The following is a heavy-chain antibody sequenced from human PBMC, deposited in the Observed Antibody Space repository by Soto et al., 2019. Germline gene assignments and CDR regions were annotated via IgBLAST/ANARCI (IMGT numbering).Heavy chain of an antibody. CDR2: TYYRSKWYN. CDR1: GHSVSSNSVA. D-gene: IGHD1-1*01. CDR3: ARELEGYYYCNTVRDV. V-gene: IGHV6-1*01. Sequence: SQSLSLTCAISGHSVSSNSVAWNWISQSPSRGLEWVGRTYYRSKWYNDYAVSVKSRLTINQDTCKNQFSLQLNSVTPEDTAVYNCARELEGYYYCNTVRDVWGQGTTVTV. J-gene: IGHJ6*02.